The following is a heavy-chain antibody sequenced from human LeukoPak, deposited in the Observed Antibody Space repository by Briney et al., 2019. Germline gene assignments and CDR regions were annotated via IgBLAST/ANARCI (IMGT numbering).Heavy chain of an antibody. D-gene: IGHD6-13*01. J-gene: IGHJ4*02. CDR2: MNPNSGNT. V-gene: IGHV1-8*01. CDR3: ARADGVAAAGYLDY. CDR1: GYTFTSYD. Sequence: ASVKVSCKASGYTFTSYDINWVRQATGQGLEWMGWMNPNSGNTGYAQKFQGRVTMTRNTSISTAYMELSSLRAEDTAVYYCARADGVAAAGYLDYWGQGTLVTVSS.